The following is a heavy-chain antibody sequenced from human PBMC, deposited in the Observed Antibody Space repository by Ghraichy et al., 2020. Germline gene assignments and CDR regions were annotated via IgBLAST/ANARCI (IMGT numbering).Heavy chain of an antibody. CDR3: ARQGMDSSGWYYNWFDP. J-gene: IGHJ5*02. CDR2: IYYSGST. V-gene: IGHV4-39*01. Sequence: SQTLSLTCTVSGGSISSSSYYWGWIRQPPGKGLEWIGSIYYSGSTYYNPTLKSRVTISVDTSKNQFSLKLSSVTAADTAVYYCARQGMDSSGWYYNWFDPWGQGTLVTVSS. D-gene: IGHD6-19*01. CDR1: GGSISSSSYY.